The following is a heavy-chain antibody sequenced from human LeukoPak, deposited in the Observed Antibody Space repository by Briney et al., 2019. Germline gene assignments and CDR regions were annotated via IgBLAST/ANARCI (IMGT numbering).Heavy chain of an antibody. CDR3: ARRFRTGGDLHHDAYDV. CDR2: VYYIGKP. V-gene: IGHV4-59*12. CDR1: GGSISDYF. D-gene: IGHD3-16*01. J-gene: IGHJ3*01. Sequence: PSETLSLTCSVSGGSISDYFWGWIRQPPGKGLEWIGHVYYIGKPTCSPSLESRVSMSVDTSKNQFSLELTSVTAADTAVYYCARRFRTGGDLHHDAYDVWGQGTVVTVSS.